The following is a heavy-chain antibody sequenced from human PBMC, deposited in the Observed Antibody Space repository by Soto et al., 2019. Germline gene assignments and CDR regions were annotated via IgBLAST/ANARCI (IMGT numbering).Heavy chain of an antibody. V-gene: IGHV4-4*02. CDR3: ARGGITAVRNYYFDH. CDR2: IHHSGPT. Sequence: QVQLQESGPGLVKPSGTLSLNCKVSGDSISSSEWWSWVRQPPGKGLEWIAEIHHSGPTNYNPSLQSRVTITVDKSKNQISLRLSTVTAADTAVYYCARGGITAVRNYYFDHWGQGTLVNVSS. CDR1: GDSISSSEW. D-gene: IGHD1-20*01. J-gene: IGHJ4*02.